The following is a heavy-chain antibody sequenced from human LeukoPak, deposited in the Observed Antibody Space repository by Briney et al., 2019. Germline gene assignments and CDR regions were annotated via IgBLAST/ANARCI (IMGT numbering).Heavy chain of an antibody. CDR3: AKNQGQWLVPVDY. Sequence: GSLRLSCAASGFTFSNYAMSWVRQAPGKGLEWVSSMSGSGGSTYYADSVKGRFTISRDNSKNTLYLQMNNLRAEDTALYYCAKNQGQWLVPVDYWGQGTLVTVSS. D-gene: IGHD6-19*01. CDR1: GFTFSNYA. V-gene: IGHV3-23*01. CDR2: MSGSGGST. J-gene: IGHJ4*02.